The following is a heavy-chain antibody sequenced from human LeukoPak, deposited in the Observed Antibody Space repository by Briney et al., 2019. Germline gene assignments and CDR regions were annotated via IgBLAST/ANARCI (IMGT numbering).Heavy chain of an antibody. CDR2: INTDGTVT. V-gene: IGHV3-74*01. CDR1: GFTFSKYW. CDR3: ATQSSGWSWGHAFDI. J-gene: IGHJ3*02. Sequence: GGSLRLSCAASGFTFSKYWMLWVRQAPGKGLESVSRINTDGTVTTYADSVKGRFTISRDNSKNTLYLQMNSLRAEDTAVYYCATQSSGWSWGHAFDIWGQGTMVTVSS. D-gene: IGHD6-19*01.